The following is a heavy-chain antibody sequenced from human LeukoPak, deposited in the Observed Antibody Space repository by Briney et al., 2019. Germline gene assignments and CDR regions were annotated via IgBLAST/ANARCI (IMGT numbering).Heavy chain of an antibody. CDR1: GGSISSYY. J-gene: IGHJ6*03. CDR3: ARVNRVQQLVRYYYYMDV. Sequence: SETLSLTCTVSGGSISSYYWSWIRQPPGKGLEWIGRIYTSGSTNYNPSLKSRVTMSVDTSKNQFSLKLSSVTAADTAVYYCARVNRVQQLVRYYYYMDVWGKGTTVTVSS. CDR2: IYTSGST. V-gene: IGHV4-4*07. D-gene: IGHD6-13*01.